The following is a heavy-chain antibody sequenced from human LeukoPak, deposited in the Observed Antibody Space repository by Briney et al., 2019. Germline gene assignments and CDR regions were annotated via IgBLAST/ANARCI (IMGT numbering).Heavy chain of an antibody. Sequence: PGGSLRLSCAASGFSFNNYAMSWVRQAPGKELEWVAAISGSGGSTYYADSVKGRFTISRDNSKNTLDLQINSLRAEDTAVYYCAKETASDFGGAVDYWGQGTLVTVSS. J-gene: IGHJ4*02. CDR3: AKETASDFGGAVDY. CDR1: GFSFNNYA. CDR2: ISGSGGST. V-gene: IGHV3-23*01. D-gene: IGHD3-10*01.